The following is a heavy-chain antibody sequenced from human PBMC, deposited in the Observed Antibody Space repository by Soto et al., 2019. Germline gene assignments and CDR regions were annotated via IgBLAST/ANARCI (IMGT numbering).Heavy chain of an antibody. Sequence: PSETLSLTCTVSGGSSSSNWWSWVRQPPGKGLEWIGEIYHSGSTNYNPSLKSRVTISVDKSKNQVSLKLSSVTAADTAVYYCASSRPQDNDFWSGYYYFDYWGQGTLVTVSS. D-gene: IGHD3-3*01. CDR2: IYHSGST. V-gene: IGHV4-4*02. CDR1: GGSSSSNW. J-gene: IGHJ4*02. CDR3: ASSRPQDNDFWSGYYYFDY.